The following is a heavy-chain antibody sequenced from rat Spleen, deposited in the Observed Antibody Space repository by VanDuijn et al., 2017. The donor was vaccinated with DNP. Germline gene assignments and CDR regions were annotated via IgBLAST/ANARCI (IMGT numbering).Heavy chain of an antibody. CDR2: IKKDSSTI. J-gene: IGHJ2*01. Sequence: EVKLVESGGGLVQPGRSLKLSCAASGFNFNDYWMGWVRQAPGKGLEWIGQIKKDSSTINYTPSLKDKFTISRDNAQNTLYLQMNKLGSEDTATYYCAKGPNYGGYSDYFDYWGQGVTVTVSS. CDR1: GFNFNDYW. CDR3: AKGPNYGGYSDYFDY. V-gene: IGHV4-2*01. D-gene: IGHD1-11*01.